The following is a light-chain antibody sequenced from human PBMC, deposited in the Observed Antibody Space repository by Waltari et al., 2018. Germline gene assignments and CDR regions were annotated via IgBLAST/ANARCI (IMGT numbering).Light chain of an antibody. Sequence: SYELTQSPSVSVSPGQTASITCSGDALPNQYAYWYQQKPGQAPVMVIYKDNERPSGIPERFSASTSGTTVTLTISGVQAEDEAYYYCQSSYSSGSYVVFGGGTKLTVL. V-gene: IGLV3-25*03. CDR2: KDN. CDR3: QSSYSSGSYVV. CDR1: ALPNQY. J-gene: IGLJ2*01.